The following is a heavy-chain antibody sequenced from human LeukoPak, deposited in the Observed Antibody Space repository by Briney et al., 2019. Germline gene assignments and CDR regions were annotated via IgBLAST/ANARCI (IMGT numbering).Heavy chain of an antibody. D-gene: IGHD2-2*01. CDR3: AKVYQLLWPEYYFDY. CDR1: GFTFSSYG. J-gene: IGHJ4*02. Sequence: GGSLRLSCAASGFTFSSYGMHWVRQAPGKGLEWVAVISYDGSNKYYADSVKGRFTISRDNSKNTLYLLMNSLRAEDTAVYYCAKVYQLLWPEYYFDYWGQGTLVTVSS. CDR2: ISYDGSNK. V-gene: IGHV3-30*18.